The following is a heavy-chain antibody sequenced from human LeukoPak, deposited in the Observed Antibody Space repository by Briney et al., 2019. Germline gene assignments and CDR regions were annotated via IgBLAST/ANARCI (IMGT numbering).Heavy chain of an antibody. CDR3: ARDRKYCSSTSCYSSMDV. CDR2: IYHSGST. Sequence: SETLSLTCTVSGYSISSGYYWGWIRQPPGKGLEWIGSIYHSGSTYYNPSLKSRVTISVDTSKYQFSLKLSSVTAADTAVYYCARDRKYCSSTSCYSSMDVWGKGTTVTVSS. D-gene: IGHD2-2*01. CDR1: GYSISSGYY. V-gene: IGHV4-38-2*02. J-gene: IGHJ6*03.